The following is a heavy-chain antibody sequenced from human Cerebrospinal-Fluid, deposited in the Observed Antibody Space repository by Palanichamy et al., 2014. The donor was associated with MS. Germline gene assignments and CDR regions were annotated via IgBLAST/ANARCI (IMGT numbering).Heavy chain of an antibody. D-gene: IGHD3-10*01. CDR1: GFTFSQYS. CDR3: AREYYYGSGTYYRGISYYYDGMDV. CDR2: ISRSSGHA. J-gene: IGHJ6*02. Sequence: EVQLVESGGGPGQPGGSLRLSCAASGFTFSQYSMNWVRLAPGKGLEWVSSISRSSGHAYYADSVRGRLTISRDNAKNSVYLQMNGVRAEDTAIYYCAREYYYGSGTYYRGISYYYDGMDVWGQGTTVTVSS. V-gene: IGHV3-21*06.